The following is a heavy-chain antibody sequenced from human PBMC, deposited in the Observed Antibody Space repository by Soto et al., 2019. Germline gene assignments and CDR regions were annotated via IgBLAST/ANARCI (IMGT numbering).Heavy chain of an antibody. Sequence: ASVKVSCKASGGTFSSYTISWVRQAPGQGLEWMGRIIPILGIANYAQKFQGRVTITADKSTSTAYMELSSLRSEDTAVYYCAREGNDLHYYYYMDVWGKGTTVTVSS. V-gene: IGHV1-69*04. CDR1: GGTFSSYT. J-gene: IGHJ6*03. D-gene: IGHD1-1*01. CDR2: IIPILGIA. CDR3: AREGNDLHYYYYMDV.